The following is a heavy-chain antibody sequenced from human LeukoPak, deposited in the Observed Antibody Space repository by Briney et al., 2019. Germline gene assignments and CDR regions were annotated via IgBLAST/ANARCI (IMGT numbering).Heavy chain of an antibody. V-gene: IGHV3-15*04. CDR1: GFSFSDAW. CDR2: IESKTDGGTT. J-gene: IGHJ4*02. D-gene: IGHD3-10*01. CDR3: TTYGSGRKFDY. Sequence: GGSHRLSCAASGFSFSDAWMSWVRQILGKGLEWVGRIESKTDGGTTDYAAPVKGRFTISRDDSTNTLYLQMNSLKSEDTAVYYCTTYGSGRKFDYWGQGILVTVSS.